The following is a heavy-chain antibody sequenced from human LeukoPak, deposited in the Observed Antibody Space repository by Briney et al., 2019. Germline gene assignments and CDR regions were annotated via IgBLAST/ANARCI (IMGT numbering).Heavy chain of an antibody. D-gene: IGHD2-2*01. CDR3: ARDGTSTDDY. V-gene: IGHV1-18*01. CDR1: GYTFSNFG. J-gene: IGHJ4*02. CDR2: ISGNNDNP. Sequence: ASVKVSCKASGYTFSNFGISWVRQAPGQGLEWMGWISGNNDNPNYGQRFQGRLTVTTDSSTNTAYMELRNLRSDDTAVYYCARDGTSTDDYWGQGTLVTVSS.